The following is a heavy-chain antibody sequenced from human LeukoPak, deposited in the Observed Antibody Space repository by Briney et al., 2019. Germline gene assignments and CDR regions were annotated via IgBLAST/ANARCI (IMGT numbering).Heavy chain of an antibody. J-gene: IGHJ4*02. CDR3: AKDSHSGTYFDS. D-gene: IGHD1-26*01. Sequence: PGGSLRLSCAVSGFTFSSYYMSWVRQAPGKGLESVSAVSGSGGSTYYADSVKGRFTISRDNSKSTLFLQMNSLRAEDTAVYYCAKDSHSGTYFDSWGRGTLVTVSS. V-gene: IGHV3-23*01. CDR2: VSGSGGST. CDR1: GFTFSSYY.